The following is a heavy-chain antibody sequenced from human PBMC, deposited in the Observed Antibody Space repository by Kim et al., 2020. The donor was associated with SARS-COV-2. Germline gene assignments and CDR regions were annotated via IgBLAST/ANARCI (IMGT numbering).Heavy chain of an antibody. CDR3: AKAIFVVVVAATPPDY. D-gene: IGHD2-15*01. CDR2: ISYDGSNK. J-gene: IGHJ4*02. Sequence: GGSLRLSCAASGFTFSSYGMHWVRQAPGKGLEWVAVISYDGSNKYYADSVKGRFTISRDNSKNTLYLQMNSLRAEDTAVYYCAKAIFVVVVAATPPDYWGQGTLVTVSS. CDR1: GFTFSSYG. V-gene: IGHV3-30*18.